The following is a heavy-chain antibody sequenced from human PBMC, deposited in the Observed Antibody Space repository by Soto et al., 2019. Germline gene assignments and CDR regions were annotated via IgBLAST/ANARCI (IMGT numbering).Heavy chain of an antibody. Sequence: SETLSLTCAVYGGSFSGYYWSWIRQPPGKGLEWIGEINHSGSTNYNPSLKSRVTISVDTSKNQFSLKLSSVTAADTAVYYCERGYSYGSGSYYYYYYGMDVWGQVTRGIASS. CDR2: INHSGST. D-gene: IGHD3-10*01. V-gene: IGHV4-34*01. CDR1: GGSFSGYY. J-gene: IGHJ6*02. CDR3: ERGYSYGSGSYYYYYYGMDV.